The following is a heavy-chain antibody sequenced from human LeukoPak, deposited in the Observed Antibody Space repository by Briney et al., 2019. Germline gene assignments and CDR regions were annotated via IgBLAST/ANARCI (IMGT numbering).Heavy chain of an antibody. J-gene: IGHJ3*02. Sequence: PSETLSLTCTVSGGSISSSSYYWGWIRQPPGKGLEWIVRIDYSGSTYYNPSLKSRVTISVDTSKDQFSLKLSSVTAADTAVYYCAGKAVYSSRRGNDAFDIWGQGTMVTVSS. CDR2: IDYSGST. D-gene: IGHD6-13*01. V-gene: IGHV4-39*07. CDR1: GGSISSSSYY. CDR3: AGKAVYSSRRGNDAFDI.